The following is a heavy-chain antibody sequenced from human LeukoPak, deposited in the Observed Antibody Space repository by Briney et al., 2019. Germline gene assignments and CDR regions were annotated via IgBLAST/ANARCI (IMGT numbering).Heavy chain of an antibody. CDR2: INPYTGDA. CDR3: ARDLESPGELKYYYYMDV. CDR1: GYTFNDYY. J-gene: IGHJ6*03. Sequence: ASVKVSCKASGYTFNDYYIHWVRQAPGQGLEWMGWINPYTGDANSAQKFQGRVTMTRDTSISTAYMELSRPTSDDSAVYYCARDLESPGELKYYYYMDVWGNGTTVTVSS. V-gene: IGHV1-2*02. D-gene: IGHD1-26*01.